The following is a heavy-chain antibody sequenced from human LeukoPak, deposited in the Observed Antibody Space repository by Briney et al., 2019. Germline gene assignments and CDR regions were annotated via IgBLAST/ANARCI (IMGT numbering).Heavy chain of an antibody. CDR1: GGSISSSSYY. V-gene: IGHV4-39*01. J-gene: IGHJ6*03. D-gene: IGHD6-13*01. Sequence: PSETLSLTCTVSGGSISSSSYYWGWIRQPPGKGLEWIGSIYYSGSTYYNPSLKSRVTISVDTSKNQFSLKLSSVTAADTAVYYCARGIGSSWYYYYYYMDVWGKGTTVTVSS. CDR2: IYYSGST. CDR3: ARGIGSSWYYYYYYMDV.